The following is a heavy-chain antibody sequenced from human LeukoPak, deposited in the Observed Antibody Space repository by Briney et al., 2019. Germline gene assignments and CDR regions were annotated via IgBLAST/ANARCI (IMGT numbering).Heavy chain of an antibody. CDR3: ATARALYGSGSFLFDY. CDR1: GYTLTELS. J-gene: IGHJ4*02. V-gene: IGHV1-24*01. CDR2: FDPEDGET. D-gene: IGHD3-10*01. Sequence: ASVKVSCKVSGYTLTELSMHWVRQAPGKGLEWMGGFDPEDGETIYAQKFQGRVTMTEDTSTDTAYMELSSLRSEDTAVYYCATARALYGSGSFLFDYWGQGTLVTVSS.